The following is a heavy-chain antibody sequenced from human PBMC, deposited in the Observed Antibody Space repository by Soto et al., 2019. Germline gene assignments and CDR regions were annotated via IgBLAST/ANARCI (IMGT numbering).Heavy chain of an antibody. CDR3: AKDEPNWGRDFDY. CDR1: GFSFSTYG. CDR2: IWHDGSIK. D-gene: IGHD3-16*01. J-gene: IGHJ4*02. V-gene: IGHV3-33*03. Sequence: QVQLVESGGGVVQPGMSLRLSCAASGFSFSTYGMHWVRQVPGKGLEWVAVIWHDGSIKYYGDSVKGRFTISRDNSKNTLYLQMDSLRAEDTAVYYCAKDEPNWGRDFDYWGQGTLVTVSS.